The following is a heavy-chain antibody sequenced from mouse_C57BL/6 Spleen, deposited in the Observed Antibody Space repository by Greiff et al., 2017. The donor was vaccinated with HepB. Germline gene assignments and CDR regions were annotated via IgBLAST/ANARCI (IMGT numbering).Heavy chain of an antibody. D-gene: IGHD2-1*01. V-gene: IGHV1-82*01. CDR1: GYAFSSSW. Sequence: VQLQQSGPELVKPGASVKISCKASGYAFSSSWMNWVKQRPGKGLEWIGRIYPGDGDTNYKGKFKGKATLTADKSSSTAYMQLSSLTSEDSAVYFCARSDGNYLAYWGQGTLVTVSA. J-gene: IGHJ3*01. CDR2: IYPGDGDT. CDR3: ARSDGNYLAY.